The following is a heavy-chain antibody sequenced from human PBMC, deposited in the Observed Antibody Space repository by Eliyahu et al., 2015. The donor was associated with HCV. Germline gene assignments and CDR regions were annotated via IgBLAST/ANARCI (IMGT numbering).Heavy chain of an antibody. D-gene: IGHD6-25*01. Sequence: QVQLVESGGGVVQPGGSLRLSXAXSGFVFRFSPXXIVRQPPGKGLXWVALISTTGHXHIFGDFVKGRFTVSRDDSKNRLDLQMNSLTTEDTGLYFCAREDGSSGRAGYLGLWGRGTMVTVSS. V-gene: IGHV3-30-3*01. CDR1: GFVFRFSP. CDR3: AREDGSSGRAGYLGL. J-gene: IGHJ3*01. CDR2: ISTTGHXH.